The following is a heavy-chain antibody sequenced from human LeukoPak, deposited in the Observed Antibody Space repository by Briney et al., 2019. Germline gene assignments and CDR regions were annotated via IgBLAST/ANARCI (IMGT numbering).Heavy chain of an antibody. CDR1: GGTFSNYA. V-gene: IGHV1-69*13. J-gene: IGHJ4*02. D-gene: IGHD3-22*01. CDR3: ARGWDYDSGGRPTAYVY. CDR2: IIPIFGTA. Sequence: SVKVSCKASGGTFSNYAINWVRQAPGQGLEWMGGIIPIFGTANYAQKFQGKVAITADESTSTAYIELSSLRSEDTAIYYCARGWDYDSGGRPTAYVYWGQGTLVSVSS.